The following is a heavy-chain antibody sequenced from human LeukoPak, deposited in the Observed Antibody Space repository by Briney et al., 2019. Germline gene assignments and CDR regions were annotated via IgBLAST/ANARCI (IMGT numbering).Heavy chain of an antibody. J-gene: IGHJ4*02. V-gene: IGHV4-59*01. CDR1: GGSISSYY. CDR3: ARGSQLRLPFGY. Sequence: SETLSLTCTVSGGSISSYYWSWIRQPPGKGLEWIGYIYYSGSTNYNPSLKSRVTISVDTSKNQFSLKLSSVTAADTAVYYCARGSQLRLPFGYWGQGTLVTVSS. CDR2: IYYSGST. D-gene: IGHD5-18*01.